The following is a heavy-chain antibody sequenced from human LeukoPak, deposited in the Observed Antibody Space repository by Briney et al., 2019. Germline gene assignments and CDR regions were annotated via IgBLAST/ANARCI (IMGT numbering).Heavy chain of an antibody. J-gene: IGHJ4*02. CDR2: ISGSGGGT. V-gene: IGHV3-23*01. Sequence: GGSLRLSCAVSGITLSNYAMSWVRQAPGKGLDWVAGISGSGGGTNYADSVKGRFTISRDNAKNLLYLQMNSLRADDTAVYYCATSDDSSANDWGQGTLVTVSS. CDR3: ATSDDSSAND. D-gene: IGHD3-22*01. CDR1: GITLSNYA.